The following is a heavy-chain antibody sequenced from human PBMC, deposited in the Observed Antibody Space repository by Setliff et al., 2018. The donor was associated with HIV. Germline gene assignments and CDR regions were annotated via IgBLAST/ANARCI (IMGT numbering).Heavy chain of an antibody. J-gene: IGHJ4*02. CDR3: ARGKDYDSSGYLGY. V-gene: IGHV3-23*03. CDR2: IYADGAFT. D-gene: IGHD3-22*01. Sequence: PGGSLRLSCAASGFTFSSNAMSWVRQAPGKGLEWVSLIYADGAFTYYADSVKGRFIISRDNSKNTLYLQMNSLRAEDTAVYFCARGKDYDSSGYLGYWGQGTLVTVSS. CDR1: GFTFSSNA.